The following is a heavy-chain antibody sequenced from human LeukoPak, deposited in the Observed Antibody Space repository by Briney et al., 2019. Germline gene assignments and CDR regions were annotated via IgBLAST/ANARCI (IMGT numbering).Heavy chain of an antibody. CDR1: GYSISSGYY. CDR3: ARLEDYFDY. V-gene: IGHV4-38-2*01. D-gene: IGHD1-1*01. J-gene: IGHJ4*02. Sequence: SETLSLTCAVSGYSISSGYYWGWIRQPPGKGLEWIGSIYHSGSTYYNPSLKSRVTISVDTSKNQFSLKLSSVTAADTAVYYCARLEDYFDYWAREPWSPSPQ. CDR2: IYHSGST.